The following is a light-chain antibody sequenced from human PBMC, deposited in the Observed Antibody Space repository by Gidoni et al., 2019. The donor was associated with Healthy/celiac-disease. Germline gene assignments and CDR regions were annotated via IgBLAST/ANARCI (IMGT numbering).Light chain of an antibody. J-gene: IGLJ2*01. Sequence: QSPLTQPASVSGSPGQSLTISCTGTSSDVGGYNYVSWYQQHPGKAPKLMIYEFSNRPSGVSNRFSGSKSGNTASLTISGLQAEDEADYYCSSYTSSSTLVVFGGGTKLTVL. CDR3: SSYTSSSTLVV. CDR2: EFS. CDR1: SSDVGGYNY. V-gene: IGLV2-14*01.